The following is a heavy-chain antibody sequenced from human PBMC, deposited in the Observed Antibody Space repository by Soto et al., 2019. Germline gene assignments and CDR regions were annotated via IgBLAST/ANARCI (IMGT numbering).Heavy chain of an antibody. CDR3: ARGHRCSGGSCYPAPLRYYYYGMDV. CDR2: INHSGST. J-gene: IGHJ6*02. CDR1: GGSFSGYY. V-gene: IGHV4-34*01. D-gene: IGHD2-15*01. Sequence: SETLSLTCAVYGGSFSGYYWSWIRQPPGKGLEWFGEINHSGSTNYNPSLKSRVTISVDTSKNQFSLKLSSVTAADTAVYYCARGHRCSGGSCYPAPLRYYYYGMDVWGQGTTVTVSS.